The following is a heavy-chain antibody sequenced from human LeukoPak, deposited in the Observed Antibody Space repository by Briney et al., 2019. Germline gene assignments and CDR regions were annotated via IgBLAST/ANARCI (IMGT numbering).Heavy chain of an antibody. CDR3: ARDVSGSYDY. CDR2: ISPNSGGT. Sequence: ASVKVSCKASGYTFTGCYIHWVRQAPRQGLEWMGWISPNSGGTHYAQKFQGRVTMTRGTSISTAYMELSRLTSDDTAVYYCARDVSGSYDYWGQGTLVTVSS. J-gene: IGHJ4*02. CDR1: GYTFTGCY. D-gene: IGHD1-26*01. V-gene: IGHV1-2*02.